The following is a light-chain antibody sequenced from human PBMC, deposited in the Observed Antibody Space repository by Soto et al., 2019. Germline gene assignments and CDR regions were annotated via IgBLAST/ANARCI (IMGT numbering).Light chain of an antibody. CDR3: ETWNSNTRV. V-gene: IGLV4-60*03. J-gene: IGLJ3*02. Sequence: QSVLTQSSSASASLGSSVNLTCTLSSGHRSYIIAWHQQQPGKAPRFLMRLESSGSQNKGSGVPDRFSGSSSGAARYLTISNRRSEDEADYYCETWNSNTRVFGGGTKLTVL. CDR1: SGHRSYI. CDR2: LESSGSQ.